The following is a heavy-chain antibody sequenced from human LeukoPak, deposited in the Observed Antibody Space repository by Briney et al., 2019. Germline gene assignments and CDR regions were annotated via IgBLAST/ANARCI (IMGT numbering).Heavy chain of an antibody. D-gene: IGHD2-2*01. Sequence: ASVKVSCKASGYTFTNYGISWVRQAPGQGLEWMGWVSAYNGNTNYAQKLQGRVTMTTDTSTSTAYMELRSLRSDDTAVYYCARVGFTLYQLLIAQNWFDPWGQGTLVTVSS. J-gene: IGHJ5*02. CDR2: VSAYNGNT. CDR1: GYTFTNYG. CDR3: ARVGFTLYQLLIAQNWFDP. V-gene: IGHV1-18*01.